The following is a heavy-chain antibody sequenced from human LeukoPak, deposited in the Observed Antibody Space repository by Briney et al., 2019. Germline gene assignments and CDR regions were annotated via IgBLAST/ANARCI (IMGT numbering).Heavy chain of an antibody. J-gene: IGHJ4*02. CDR1: GFTFNRNA. Sequence: GGSLRLSCAASGFTFNRNAISWVRQAPGKGLEWVSTIGGSGDKTFYADSVKGRFTISRDNSKNMVHLQMNSLAGEDTALYYCVRRGDASSGWGDHDFWGQGALVTVSS. V-gene: IGHV3-23*01. CDR3: VRRGDASSGWGDHDF. CDR2: IGGSGDKT. D-gene: IGHD6-19*01.